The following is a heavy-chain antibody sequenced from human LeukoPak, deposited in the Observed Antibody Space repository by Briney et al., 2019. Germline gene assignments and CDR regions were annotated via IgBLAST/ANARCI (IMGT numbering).Heavy chain of an antibody. V-gene: IGHV3-23*01. CDR3: AKALGGSGSNFDY. D-gene: IGHD3-10*01. J-gene: IGHJ4*02. CDR2: ISGSGGST. CDR1: GFTFSSYA. Sequence: GGSLRLSCAASGFTFSSYAMNWVRQAPGKGLEWVSTISGSGGSTYYADSVKGRFTISRDNPKNTLYLQMNSLRAEDTAVYYCAKALGGSGSNFDYWGQGTLVTVSS.